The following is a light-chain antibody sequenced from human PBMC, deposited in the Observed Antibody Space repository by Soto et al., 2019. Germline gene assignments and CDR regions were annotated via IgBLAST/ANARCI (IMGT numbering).Light chain of an antibody. V-gene: IGKV3-20*01. J-gene: IGKJ5*01. Sequence: EVVLTQSPGTLSLSRGERATLSCRASERIYSAYLGWYQQKPGQAPRLHIYGTSSRATGIPDRFRGSGSGSEFSLTISGLEPEDFAVYFCQHFGSSPPVIFGQGTRLEI. CDR1: ERIYSAY. CDR3: QHFGSSPPVI. CDR2: GTS.